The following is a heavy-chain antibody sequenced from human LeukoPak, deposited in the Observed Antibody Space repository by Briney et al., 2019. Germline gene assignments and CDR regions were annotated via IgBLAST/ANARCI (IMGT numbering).Heavy chain of an antibody. J-gene: IGHJ4*02. Sequence: GGSLRLSCAVSGFTFSSYEMNWVRQAPGKGLDWVSYISSSGSTIYYADSVKGRFTISRDNAKNSLYLQLNSLRAEDTAVYYCARDFYGGSDYWGQGILVTVSS. V-gene: IGHV3-48*03. CDR3: ARDFYGGSDY. CDR1: GFTFSSYE. CDR2: ISSSGSTI. D-gene: IGHD4-23*01.